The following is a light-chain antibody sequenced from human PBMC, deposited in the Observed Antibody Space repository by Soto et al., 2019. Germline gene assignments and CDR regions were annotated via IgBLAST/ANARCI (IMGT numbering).Light chain of an antibody. Sequence: EIVLTQSPGTLSLSPGDSATLSCRDSQSVSNNYLAWYQQKPGQAPRILIYGESNRATGIPDRFSGSGSGTDLNLTISRLQSEDFAVYNCQKYNKWPRTCGQGTKVDIK. CDR2: GES. J-gene: IGKJ2*01. CDR1: QSVSNNY. CDR3: QKYNKWPRT. V-gene: IGKV3-20*01.